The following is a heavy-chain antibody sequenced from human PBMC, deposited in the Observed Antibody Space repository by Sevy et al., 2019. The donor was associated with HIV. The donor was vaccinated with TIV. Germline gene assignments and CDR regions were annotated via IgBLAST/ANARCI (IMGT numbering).Heavy chain of an antibody. J-gene: IGHJ4*02. D-gene: IGHD5-12*01. V-gene: IGHV3-23*01. CDR3: TKDEAYTVATSYYFDY. Sequence: GGSLRLSCAASGFTFSNYAMSWVRQAPGKGLEWVSGISDSADNTYYADSVKGRFTISRDNSKNSLYLQMNSLRAEDTAVYYCTKDEAYTVATSYYFDYWGQGTLVTVSS. CDR1: GFTFSNYA. CDR2: ISDSADNT.